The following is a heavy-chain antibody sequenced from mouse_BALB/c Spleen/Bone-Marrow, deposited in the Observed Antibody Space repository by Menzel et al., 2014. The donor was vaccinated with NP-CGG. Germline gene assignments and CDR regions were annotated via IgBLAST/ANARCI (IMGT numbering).Heavy chain of an antibody. CDR3: ARRGYYGTFLFAY. CDR2: ISYSGST. J-gene: IGHJ3*01. V-gene: IGHV3-2*02. Sequence: EVQLVESGPGLVKPSQSLSLTCTVTGYSITSDSAWNWIRPFPGNKLEWMAYISYSGSTTYNPSLKSRISITRDTSKNQFFLQLNSVTTEDTATYYCARRGYYGTFLFAYWGQGTLVTVSA. CDR1: GYSITSDSA. D-gene: IGHD2-1*01.